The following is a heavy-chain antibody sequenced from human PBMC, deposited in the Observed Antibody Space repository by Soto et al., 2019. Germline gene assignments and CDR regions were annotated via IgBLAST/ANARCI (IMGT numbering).Heavy chain of an antibody. CDR1: GFTFSSYW. Sequence: PGGSLRLSCAASGFTFSSYWMSWVRQAPGKGLEWVANIKQDGSEKYYVDSVKGRFTISRDNAKNSLYLRMNSLRAEDTAVYYCARDPPGYSSGWYDYWGQGTLVTVSS. CDR2: IKQDGSEK. V-gene: IGHV3-7*01. D-gene: IGHD6-19*01. CDR3: ARDPPGYSSGWYDY. J-gene: IGHJ4*02.